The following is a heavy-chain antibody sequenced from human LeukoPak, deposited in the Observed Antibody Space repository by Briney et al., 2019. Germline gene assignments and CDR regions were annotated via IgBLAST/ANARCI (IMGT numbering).Heavy chain of an antibody. D-gene: IGHD2-2*02. CDR2: IYTSGST. CDR1: GGSFSGYY. Sequence: SETLSLTCAVYGGSFSGYYWSWIRQPPGKGLEWIGRIYTSGSTNYNPSLKSRVTMSVDTSKNQFSLKLSSVTAADTAVYYCARDCSGTSCYRGEYFQHWGQGTLVTVSS. CDR3: ARDCSGTSCYRGEYFQH. V-gene: IGHV4-4*07. J-gene: IGHJ1*01.